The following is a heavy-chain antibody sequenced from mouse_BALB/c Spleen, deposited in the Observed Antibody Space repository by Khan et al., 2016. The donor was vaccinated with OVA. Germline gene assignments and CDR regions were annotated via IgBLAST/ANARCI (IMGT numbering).Heavy chain of an antibody. CDR1: GYTFTDFT. J-gene: IGHJ3*01. Sequence: QVQLKESGAELVRPGVSVKISCKGSGYTFTDFTMHWVKQSHAKSLEWIGVISTYYGDATYNQKFKGKATMTVDKASSTAYMELARLTPEDSAIYYSTRGGGGNRFAYWGQGTLVTVSA. CDR2: ISTYYGDA. CDR3: TRGGGGNRFAY. V-gene: IGHV1S137*01.